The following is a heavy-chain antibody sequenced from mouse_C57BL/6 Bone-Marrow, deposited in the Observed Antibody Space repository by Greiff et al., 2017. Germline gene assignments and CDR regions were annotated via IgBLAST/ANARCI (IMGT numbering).Heavy chain of an antibody. V-gene: IGHV1-81*01. Sequence: VQLQQSGAELARPGASVKLSCKASGYTFTSYGISWVKQRPGQGLEWIGEIYPRSGNTYYNEKFKGKATLTADKSSSTAYMGLRSLTSEDSAFXFCARCCGDYDYWGQGTTLTVSS. CDR1: GYTFTSYG. CDR3: ARCCGDYDY. CDR2: IYPRSGNT. J-gene: IGHJ2*01.